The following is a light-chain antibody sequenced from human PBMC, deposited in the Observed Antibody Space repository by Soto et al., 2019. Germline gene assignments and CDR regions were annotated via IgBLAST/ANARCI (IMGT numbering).Light chain of an antibody. Sequence: QSVLTQPASVSGPPGQSITISCSGTSSDIGIYNYVSWYQQHPGKAPKLMIYEVTNRPSGVSNRFSGSKFGNTASLTISGLQAEDEADYYCVSYTSDGTPYVFGTGTKVTVL. CDR2: EVT. CDR1: SSDIGIYNY. V-gene: IGLV2-14*01. J-gene: IGLJ1*01. CDR3: VSYTSDGTPYV.